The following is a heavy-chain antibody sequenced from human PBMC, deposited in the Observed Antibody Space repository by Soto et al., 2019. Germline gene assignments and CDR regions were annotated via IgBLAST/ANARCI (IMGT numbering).Heavy chain of an antibody. CDR1: GGTFSSYT. CDR3: AIGYCSSTSCYEIDGRIAY. Sequence: SVKVSCKASGGTFSSYTISWVRQAAGQRLEWMGRIIPILGIANYAQKFQGRVTITADKSTSTAYMELSSLRSEDTAVYYCAIGYCSSTSCYEIDGRIAYPAQGTLVTVSA. CDR2: IIPILGIA. D-gene: IGHD2-2*03. J-gene: IGHJ4*02. V-gene: IGHV1-69*02.